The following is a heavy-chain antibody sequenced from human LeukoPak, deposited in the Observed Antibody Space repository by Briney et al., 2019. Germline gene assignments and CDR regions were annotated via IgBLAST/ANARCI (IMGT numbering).Heavy chain of an antibody. CDR3: ARDPAAAGRVVYYYYGMDV. V-gene: IGHV1-69*13. CDR1: GGTFSSYA. CDR2: IIPTFGTA. J-gene: IGHJ6*02. Sequence: ASVKASCKASGGTFSSYAISWVRQAPGQGLEWMGGIIPTFGTANYAQKFQGRVTITADESTSTAYMELSSLRSEDTAVYYCARDPAAAGRVVYYYYGMDVWGQGTTVTVSS. D-gene: IGHD6-13*01.